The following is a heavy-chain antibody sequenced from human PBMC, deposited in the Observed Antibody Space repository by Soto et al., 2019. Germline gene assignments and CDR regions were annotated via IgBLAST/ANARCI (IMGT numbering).Heavy chain of an antibody. CDR1: GNTFTNFG. CDR2: ISTYTDDP. V-gene: IGHV1-18*01. Sequence: QGQLVQSGVEVKKPGASVKVSCSASGNTFTNFGFTWVRQAPGQGLEWMGWISTYTDDPSYAQKLQGRVTMTIDTSTSTAYLDLRGLPSDDTAVEYCARVIPGAEAWFHPGGQGPLVTFSS. J-gene: IGHJ5*02. CDR3: ARVIPGAEAWFHP. D-gene: IGHD2-2*01.